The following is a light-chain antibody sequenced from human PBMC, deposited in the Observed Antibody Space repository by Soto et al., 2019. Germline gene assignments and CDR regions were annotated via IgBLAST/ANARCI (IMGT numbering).Light chain of an antibody. Sequence: GDSVTITCRASQNIRNWLALNQQRPGKAPNPLIYHASSLKSGVPARFSSSGSGTEFTLTISSLQPDDFATYYCQRYNTYSTFGQGTRLEIK. CDR1: QNIRNW. J-gene: IGKJ5*01. CDR3: QRYNTYST. V-gene: IGKV1-5*01. CDR2: HAS.